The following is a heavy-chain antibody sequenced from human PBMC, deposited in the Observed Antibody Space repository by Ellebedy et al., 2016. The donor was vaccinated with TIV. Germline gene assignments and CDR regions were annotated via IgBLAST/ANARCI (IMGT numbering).Heavy chain of an antibody. CDR1: GFIVSSNF. J-gene: IGHJ4*02. CDR3: ARALTDYPNTFEN. D-gene: IGHD4-11*01. V-gene: IGHV3-53*01. Sequence: GESLKISCAASGFIVSSNFVAWVRQAPERGLEWVSVIYRGGSTYYAASMRGRFTISRDNSKNTVYLQINSLRAEDTAVYYCARALTDYPNTFENWGQGTLVIVSA. CDR2: IYRGGST.